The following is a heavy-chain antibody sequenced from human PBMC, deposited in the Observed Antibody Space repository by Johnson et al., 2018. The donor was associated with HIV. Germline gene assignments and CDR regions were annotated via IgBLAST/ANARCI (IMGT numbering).Heavy chain of an antibody. CDR2: TRNKAHSYTT. CDR3: ARPRGGYWGLDAVDI. V-gene: IGHV3-72*01. Sequence: VQLVESGGGLVQPGGSLRLSCAASGFTFTDHYMDWVRQAPGKGLEWVGRTRNKAHSYTTEYASSVKGRFTISRDDSKNSLYLQMNSLKSEDKAVYYCARPRGGYWGLDAVDIWGQGTMVTVSS. D-gene: IGHD2-21*02. J-gene: IGHJ3*02. CDR1: GFTFTDHY.